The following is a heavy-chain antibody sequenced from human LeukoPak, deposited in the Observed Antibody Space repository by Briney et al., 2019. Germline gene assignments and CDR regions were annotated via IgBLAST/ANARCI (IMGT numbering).Heavy chain of an antibody. Sequence: GGSLRLSCAASGFTFDVSAMNWVRQAPGKGLEWVSASGNAGDTYYADSVKGRFTISRDNSKKMLFLQMTSLRAEDTAVYYCAKKTPGNYPYDYWGQETLVTVS. V-gene: IGHV3-23*01. CDR3: AKKTPGNYPYDY. CDR1: GFTFDVSA. CDR2: SGNAGDT. D-gene: IGHD3-22*01. J-gene: IGHJ4*02.